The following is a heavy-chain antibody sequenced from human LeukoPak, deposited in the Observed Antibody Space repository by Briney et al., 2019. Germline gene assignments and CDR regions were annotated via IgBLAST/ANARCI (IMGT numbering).Heavy chain of an antibody. CDR1: GGTFSSYA. J-gene: IGHJ4*02. D-gene: IGHD3-22*01. CDR3: ARAYSSPEQYYYDSSGYYHFDY. CDR2: IIPIFGTA. Sequence: GASVKVSCKASGGTFSSYAISWVRQAPGQGLEWMGGIIPIFGTANYAQKFQGRVTITADESTSTAYMELSSLRSEDTAVYYCARAYSSPEQYYYDSSGYYHFDYWGQGTLVTVSS. V-gene: IGHV1-69*13.